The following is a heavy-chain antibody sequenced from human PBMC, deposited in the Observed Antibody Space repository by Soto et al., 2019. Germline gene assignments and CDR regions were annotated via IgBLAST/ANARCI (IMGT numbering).Heavy chain of an antibody. Sequence: VGSLRLSCAASGFIFSSFGMHWVRQAPGKGLEWVAHIWYDGSNTYYADSVKGRFTISRDNSRNTLYLQMNSLRAEDTAVYHCVRDLLGSGGHFDYWGQGTPVTVSS. CDR2: IWYDGSNT. D-gene: IGHD7-27*01. V-gene: IGHV3-33*01. J-gene: IGHJ4*02. CDR1: GFIFSSFG. CDR3: VRDLLGSGGHFDY.